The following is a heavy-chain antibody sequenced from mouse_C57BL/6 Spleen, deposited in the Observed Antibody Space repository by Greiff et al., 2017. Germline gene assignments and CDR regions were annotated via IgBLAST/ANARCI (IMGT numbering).Heavy chain of an antibody. D-gene: IGHD3-3*01. Sequence: QVQLQQPGAELVMPGASVKLSCKASGYTFTSYWMHWVKQRPGQGLEWIGEIDPSDSYTNYNQKFKGKSTLTVDKSSSTAYMQLSSLTSEDSAVYYCARSGTGAWFAYWGQGTLVTGSA. J-gene: IGHJ3*01. V-gene: IGHV1-69*01. CDR1: GYTFTSYW. CDR2: IDPSDSYT. CDR3: ARSGTGAWFAY.